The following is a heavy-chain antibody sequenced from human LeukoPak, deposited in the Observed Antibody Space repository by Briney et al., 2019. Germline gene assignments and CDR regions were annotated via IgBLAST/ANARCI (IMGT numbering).Heavy chain of an antibody. D-gene: IGHD3-22*01. CDR1: GFTFSSYA. V-gene: IGHV3-23*01. CDR2: ISGSGGST. CDR3: ARTAGDDSSGYYFDY. Sequence: GGSLRLSCAASGFTFSSYAMSWVRQAPGKGLEWVSAISGSGGSTYYADSVKGRFTISRDNSKSTLYVQMNSLRPEDTAVYYCARTAGDDSSGYYFDYWGQGTLVTVSS. J-gene: IGHJ4*02.